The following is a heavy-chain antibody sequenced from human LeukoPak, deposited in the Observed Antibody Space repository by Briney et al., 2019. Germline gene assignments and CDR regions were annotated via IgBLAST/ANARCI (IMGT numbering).Heavy chain of an antibody. CDR3: ARDESYYDILTGYPQYYFDY. V-gene: IGHV3-21*01. CDR2: ISSSSSYI. J-gene: IGHJ4*02. CDR1: GFTFSSYS. D-gene: IGHD3-9*01. Sequence: GGSLRLSCAASGFTFSSYSMNWVRQAPGKGLEWVSSISSSSSYIYYADSVKGRFTISRDNAKNSLYLQMNSLRAEDTAVYYCARDESYYDILTGYPQYYFDYWGQGTLATVSS.